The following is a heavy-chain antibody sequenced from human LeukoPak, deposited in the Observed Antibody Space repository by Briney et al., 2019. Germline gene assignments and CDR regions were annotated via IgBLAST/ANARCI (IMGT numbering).Heavy chain of an antibody. Sequence: GGSLRLSCAASGFTFSSYGMHWVRQAPGKGLEWVALISYDGSNKYYADSVKGRFTISRDNSKNTLFLQMNSLRAEDTAVYYCVRRYCSSTSCTLDSWGQGTLVTVSS. CDR2: ISYDGSNK. CDR3: VRRYCSSTSCTLDS. V-gene: IGHV3-30*03. D-gene: IGHD2-2*01. CDR1: GFTFSSYG. J-gene: IGHJ4*02.